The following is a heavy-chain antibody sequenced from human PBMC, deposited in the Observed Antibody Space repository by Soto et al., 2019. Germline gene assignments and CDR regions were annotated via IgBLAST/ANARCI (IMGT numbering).Heavy chain of an antibody. V-gene: IGHV1-69*13. CDR3: ERSFIEEAGLTYFYYAMDV. J-gene: IGHJ6*02. CDR2: VIPLFGAT. Sequence: SVKVSCKASGGTFSNHAVNWMRQAPGQGLEWMGGVIPLFGATNYAQKFQGRVTIIADESTSTAYMELNTLRSEDTAVYYCERSFIEEAGLTYFYYAMDVWGPGTTVTVSS. D-gene: IGHD6-13*01. CDR1: GGTFSNHA.